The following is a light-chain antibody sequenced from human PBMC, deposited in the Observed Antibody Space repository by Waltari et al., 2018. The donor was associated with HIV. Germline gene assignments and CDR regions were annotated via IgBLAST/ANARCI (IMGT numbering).Light chain of an antibody. CDR3: ASYTITSTLV. CDR2: YAN. CDR1: SSDIATYNY. Sequence: QSALTQPASVSGSLGQSITIPCIGTSSDIATYNYVSWYQHQPDQAPRHGIYYANSRPSGVPFRFAGSKSGNTASLTISGLQAEDEADYYCASYTITSTLVFGGGTKVTVL. J-gene: IGLJ3*02. V-gene: IGLV2-14*01.